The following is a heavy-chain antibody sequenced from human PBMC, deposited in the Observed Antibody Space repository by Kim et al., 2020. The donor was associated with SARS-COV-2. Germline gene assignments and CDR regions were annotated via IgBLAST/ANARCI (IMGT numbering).Heavy chain of an antibody. V-gene: IGHV3-64D*09. CDR2: ISSNGGST. D-gene: IGHD1-26*01. Sequence: GGSLRLSCSASGFTFRSYAMHWVRQAPGKGLEYVSAISSNGGSTYYADSVKGRFTISRDNSKNTLYLQMSSLRAEDTAVYYCVKGARRGSYYDYYYYYGMDVWGQGTTVTVSS. J-gene: IGHJ6*02. CDR1: GFTFRSYA. CDR3: VKGARRGSYYDYYYYYGMDV.